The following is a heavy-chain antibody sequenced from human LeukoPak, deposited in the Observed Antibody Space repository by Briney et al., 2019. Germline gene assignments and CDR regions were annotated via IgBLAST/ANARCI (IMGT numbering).Heavy chain of an antibody. J-gene: IGHJ3*02. D-gene: IGHD6-6*01. V-gene: IGHV5-51*01. CDR1: GYSFPNYW. CDR3: ARRVGRQLANDAFDI. Sequence: GESLKISCKGSGYSFPNYWIAWVRQMPGKGLEWMGIIYPGDSETRYSPSFQGQVTISVEKSISTAYLQRSSLKASDTAMYYCARRVGRQLANDAFDIWAQGTMVTVSS. CDR2: IYPGDSET.